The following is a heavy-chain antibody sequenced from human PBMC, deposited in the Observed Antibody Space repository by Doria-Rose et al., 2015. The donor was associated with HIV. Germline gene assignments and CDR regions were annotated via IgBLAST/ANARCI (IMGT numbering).Heavy chain of an antibody. Sequence: QESGPVLVKPTETLTLTCTVSGVSLSSPGMGVSWIRQPPGKALEWLANISSDDERSYKTSLKSRPTISRRTSKSQVVLTMTDVDPVDTATYYCARIKSSRWYHKYYFDFWGQGTLVIVSA. J-gene: IGHJ4*02. V-gene: IGHV2-26*01. D-gene: IGHD6-13*01. CDR1: GVSLSSPGMG. CDR2: ISSDDER. CDR3: ARIKSSRWYHKYYFDF.